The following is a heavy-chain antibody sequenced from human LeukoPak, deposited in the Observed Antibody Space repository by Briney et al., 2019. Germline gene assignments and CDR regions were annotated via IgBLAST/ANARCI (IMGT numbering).Heavy chain of an antibody. CDR3: ASLRGVFGGFFDH. J-gene: IGHJ4*02. CDR2: IYTSETT. D-gene: IGHD3-10*01. V-gene: IGHV4-61*02. CDR1: GGSVNSGGYY. Sequence: PSQTLPLTCTVSGGSVNSGGYYWTWIRQPAGKGLEWIGRIYTSETTNYNPSLKSRVSISIDMSRNQFSLKLSSVTAADTAIYYCASLRGVFGGFFDHWGQGILVTVSS.